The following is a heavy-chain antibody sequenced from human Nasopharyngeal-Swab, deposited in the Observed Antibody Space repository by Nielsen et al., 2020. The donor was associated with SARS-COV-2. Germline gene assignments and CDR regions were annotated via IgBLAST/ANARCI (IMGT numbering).Heavy chain of an antibody. CDR3: ARYTYYYYYYMDV. Sequence: GESLKISCAASGFTFSSYAMHWVRQAPGKGLEWVAVISYDGSNKYYADSVKGRFTISRDNSKNTLYLQMNSLRAEDTAVYYCARYTYYYYYYMDVWGKGTTVTVSS. J-gene: IGHJ6*03. V-gene: IGHV3-30*04. D-gene: IGHD1-1*01. CDR2: ISYDGSNK. CDR1: GFTFSSYA.